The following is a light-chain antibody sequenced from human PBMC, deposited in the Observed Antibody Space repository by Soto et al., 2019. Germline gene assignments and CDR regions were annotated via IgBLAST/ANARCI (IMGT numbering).Light chain of an antibody. J-gene: IGKJ3*01. CDR3: QQYYSTPFT. V-gene: IGKV4-1*01. CDR2: WAS. Sequence: DIVMTQSPDSLAVSLGERATINCKSSQNVLYSSNNKNYLAWYQQKPGQPPKLLIYWASTRESGVPDRFSGSGSGTDFTLTINSLQAEDVAVYYCQQYYSTPFTFGPGTKVDI. CDR1: QNVLYSSNNKNY.